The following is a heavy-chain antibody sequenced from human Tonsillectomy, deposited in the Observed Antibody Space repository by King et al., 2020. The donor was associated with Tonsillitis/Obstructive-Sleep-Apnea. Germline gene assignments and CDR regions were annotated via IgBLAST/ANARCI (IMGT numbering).Heavy chain of an antibody. CDR2: INPKSGDT. Sequence: VQLVESGAEVKKPGASVKVSCKTSGFSFTGYYMNWVRQARGQGLEWGGRINPKSGDTNYTQKFQGRGTMTRDTSIPKAFMELSSLISYDTALYYCATASELLRFRETILDDAFDFWGQGTMVTVSS. V-gene: IGHV1-2*06. D-gene: IGHD3-16*01. CDR3: ATASELLRFRETILDDAFDF. CDR1: GFSFTGYY. J-gene: IGHJ3*01.